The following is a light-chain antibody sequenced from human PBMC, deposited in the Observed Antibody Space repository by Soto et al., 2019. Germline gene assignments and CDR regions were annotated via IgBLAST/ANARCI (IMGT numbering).Light chain of an antibody. CDR2: EVN. J-gene: IGLJ3*02. V-gene: IGLV2-14*01. CDR3: SSYTNRNTGV. Sequence: QSALTQPASVSGSPGQSITISCTGTSSDVGGRDYVSWYQQHPGKAPKFLIYEVNKWPSGVSGRFSGSKSGNTASLTISGLQAEDEADYYCSSYTNRNTGVFGGGTKVTVL. CDR1: SSDVGGRDY.